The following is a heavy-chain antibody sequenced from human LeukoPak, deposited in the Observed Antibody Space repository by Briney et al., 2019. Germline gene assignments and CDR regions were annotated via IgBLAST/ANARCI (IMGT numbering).Heavy chain of an antibody. CDR1: GYTFTGYY. Sequence: ASVKLSCKASGYTFTGYYMHWVRQAPGQGLEKRGWINPNSGGTNYAQKFQGRVTMTRDTSISTAYMEPRRLRSDDAAVYYCARDLSGYGNFDYWGQGTLVTVSS. CDR3: ARDLSGYGNFDY. V-gene: IGHV1-2*02. J-gene: IGHJ4*02. CDR2: INPNSGGT. D-gene: IGHD6-25*01.